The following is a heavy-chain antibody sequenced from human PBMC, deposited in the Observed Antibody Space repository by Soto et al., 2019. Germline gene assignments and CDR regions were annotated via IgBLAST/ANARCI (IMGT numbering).Heavy chain of an antibody. CDR1: GFTFSSYA. CDR2: ISGSGGST. V-gene: IGHV3-23*01. CDR3: AKRGTYCTNGVCYANFDY. J-gene: IGHJ4*02. Sequence: GGSLRLSCAASGFTFSSYAMSWVRQAPGKGLEWVSAISGSGGSTYYADSVKGRFTISRDNSKNTLYLQMNSLRAEDTAVYYCAKRGTYCTNGVCYANFDYWGQGTLVTVSS. D-gene: IGHD2-8*01.